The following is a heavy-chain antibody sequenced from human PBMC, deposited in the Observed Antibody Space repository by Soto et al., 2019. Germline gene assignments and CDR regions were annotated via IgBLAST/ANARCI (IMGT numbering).Heavy chain of an antibody. CDR1: GGTFSSYR. D-gene: IGHD1-26*01. CDR3: VRDSGAERSRS. V-gene: IGHV1-69*13. J-gene: IGHJ4*02. Sequence: SSVQVSCKASGGTFSSYRINWVRQAPGQGLEWVGGIVPIYRTADYAQKFQGRVTITADESARTSYMELRSLKSQDTAVYDGVRDSGAERSRSWGQGSL. CDR2: IVPIYRTA.